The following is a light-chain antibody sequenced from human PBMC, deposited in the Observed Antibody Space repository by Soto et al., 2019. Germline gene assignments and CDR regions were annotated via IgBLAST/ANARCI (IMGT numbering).Light chain of an antibody. CDR1: QSVNAN. CDR2: GAS. J-gene: IGKJ1*01. Sequence: EVVMTQSPATLSVSPGERATLSCRASQSVNANLAWYQQKPGQAPRLLIHGASNMATGIPARFSGSGFGTDFILTISSLLSEDFAGYYCQQYNTWLWTFGQGTKVEI. V-gene: IGKV3-15*01. CDR3: QQYNTWLWT.